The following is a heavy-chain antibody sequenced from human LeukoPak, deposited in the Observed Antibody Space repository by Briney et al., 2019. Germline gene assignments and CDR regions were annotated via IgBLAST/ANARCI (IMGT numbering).Heavy chain of an antibody. J-gene: IGHJ4*02. V-gene: IGHV3-30*03. CDR2: ISYDGSNK. Sequence: QPGGSLRLSCAASGFTFSSYGMHWVRQAPGKGLEWVAVISYDGSNKYYADSVKGRFTISRDNSKNTLYLQMNSLRAEDTAVYYCAGNTRYSSSSGPPGFDYWGQGTLVTVSS. CDR3: AGNTRYSSSSGPPGFDY. CDR1: GFTFSSYG. D-gene: IGHD6-6*01.